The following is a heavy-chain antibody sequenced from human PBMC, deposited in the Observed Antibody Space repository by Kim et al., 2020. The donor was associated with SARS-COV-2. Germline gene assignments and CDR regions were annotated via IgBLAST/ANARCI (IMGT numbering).Heavy chain of an antibody. CDR2: VNGGGENT. V-gene: IGHV3-23*01. Sequence: GGSLRLSCAASGLNFMFYGMSWVRQAPGKGLEWVSSVNGGGENTYYADSVKGRFTISRDNFKNTLYLQKNSLKADDTAVYYCAKDGPVTAGSGWYYVDYWGRGTLAT. J-gene: IGHJ4*02. D-gene: IGHD6-19*01. CDR1: GLNFMFYG. CDR3: AKDGPVTAGSGWYYVDY.